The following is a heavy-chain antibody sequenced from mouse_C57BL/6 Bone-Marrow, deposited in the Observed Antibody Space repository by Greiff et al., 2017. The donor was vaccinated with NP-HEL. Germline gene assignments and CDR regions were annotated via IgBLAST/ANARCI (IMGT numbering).Heavy chain of an antibody. CDR2: IYPGGGYT. Sequence: VQLQQSGAELVRPGTSVKMSCKASGYTFTNYWIGWAKQRPGHGLEWIGDIYPGGGYTNYNEKFKGKATLTADKSSSTSYMQFSSLTSEDSAIYYCARQGLLTTVVAPFDYWGQGTTLTVSS. CDR1: GYTFTNYW. J-gene: IGHJ2*01. D-gene: IGHD1-1*01. V-gene: IGHV1-63*01. CDR3: ARQGLLTTVVAPFDY.